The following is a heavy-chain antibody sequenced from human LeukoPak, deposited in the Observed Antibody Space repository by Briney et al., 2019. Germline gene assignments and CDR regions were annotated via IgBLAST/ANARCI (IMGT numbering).Heavy chain of an antibody. CDR3: ARDTAGTTRSDAFDI. CDR2: IIPILGIA. CDR1: GGTFSSYT. J-gene: IGHJ3*02. D-gene: IGHD1-1*01. V-gene: IGHV1-69*04. Sequence: SVKVSCKASGGTFSSYTISWARRAPGQGLEWMGRIIPILGIANYAQKFQGRVTITADKSTSTAYMELSSLRSEDTAVYYCARDTAGTTRSDAFDIWGQGTMVTVSS.